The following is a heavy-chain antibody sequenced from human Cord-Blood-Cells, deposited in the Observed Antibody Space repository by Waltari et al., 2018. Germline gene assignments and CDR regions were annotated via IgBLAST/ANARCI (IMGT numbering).Heavy chain of an antibody. J-gene: IGHJ2*01. D-gene: IGHD1-1*01. Sequence: QVQLVQSGAEVKKPGSSVKVSCKASGGTFSRYAISWWRPAPGQGLEWMGGIIPIFGTANYAQKFQGRVTITADESTSTAYMELSSLRSEDTAVYYCARGRGTSLKLDDWYFDLWGRGTLVTVSS. CDR1: GGTFSRYA. CDR3: ARGRGTSLKLDDWYFDL. CDR2: IIPIFGTA. V-gene: IGHV1-69*01.